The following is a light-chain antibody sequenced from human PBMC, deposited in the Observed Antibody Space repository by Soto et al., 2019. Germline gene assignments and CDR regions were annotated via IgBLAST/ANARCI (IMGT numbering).Light chain of an antibody. CDR2: DVS. J-gene: IGLJ1*01. CDR3: SSYTSSSNLFV. V-gene: IGLV2-14*01. Sequence: QSALTQPASVSGSPGQSITISCTGTSSDVGGYNYVSWYQQHPGKAPKLMIYDVSNRPSGASNRFSGSKSGNTASLTISGLQAEDEADYYCSSYTSSSNLFVFGTGTKVTVL. CDR1: SSDVGGYNY.